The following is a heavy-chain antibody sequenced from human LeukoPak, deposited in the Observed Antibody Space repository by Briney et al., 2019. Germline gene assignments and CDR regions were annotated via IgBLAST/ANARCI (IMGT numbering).Heavy chain of an antibody. Sequence: ASVKVSCKASGYTFTSYDINWVRQATGQGLEWMGWMNPNSGNTGYAQKFQGRVTMTRNTSISTAYMELSSLRSDDTAVYYCARDYTGSYWAYFQYWGQGTLVTVSS. CDR3: ARDYTGSYWAYFQY. V-gene: IGHV1-8*01. CDR1: GYTFTSYD. J-gene: IGHJ1*01. CDR2: MNPNSGNT. D-gene: IGHD1-26*01.